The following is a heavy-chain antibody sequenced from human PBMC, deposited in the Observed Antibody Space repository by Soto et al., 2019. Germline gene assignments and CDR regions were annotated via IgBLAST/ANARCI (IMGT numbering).Heavy chain of an antibody. CDR2: VGGSGDST. V-gene: IGHV3-23*01. CDR3: AKSPLGYCSGGSCYPPHYFDY. J-gene: IGHJ4*02. CDR1: GFTFSNYA. Sequence: PGGSLRLSCAASGFTFSNYAMSWVRQAPEKGLEWVSGVGGSGDSTYYADSVKGRFTISRDNSKDTLYLQMNSLRAEDTAVYYCAKSPLGYCSGGSCYPPHYFDYWGQGTLVTVSS. D-gene: IGHD2-15*01.